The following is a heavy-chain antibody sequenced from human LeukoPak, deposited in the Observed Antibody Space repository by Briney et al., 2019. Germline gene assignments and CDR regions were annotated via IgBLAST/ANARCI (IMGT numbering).Heavy chain of an antibody. CDR2: ISWNSGII. CDR3: AKDKSGYTSGWFDY. Sequence: GRSLRLSCAASGFTFDDYAMPWVRQAPGKGLEWVSGISWNSGIIGYADSVKGRFTISRDNAKNSLYLQMNSLRAEDTALYYCAKDKSGYTSGWFDYWGQGTLVTVS. D-gene: IGHD6-19*01. V-gene: IGHV3-9*01. J-gene: IGHJ4*02. CDR1: GFTFDDYA.